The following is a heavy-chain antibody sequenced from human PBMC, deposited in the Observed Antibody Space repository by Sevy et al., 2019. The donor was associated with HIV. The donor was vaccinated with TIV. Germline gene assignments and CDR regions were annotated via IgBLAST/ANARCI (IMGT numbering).Heavy chain of an antibody. CDR2: INGSGGST. D-gene: IGHD3-22*01. CDR3: AKVGHYYDSSGYYADY. J-gene: IGHJ4*02. Sequence: GGSLRLSCAASGFTFSSYAMSWVRQAPGKGLEWVSAINGSGGSTYYAESVKGRFTISRDNSKNTPYLQMISLSAEDTAVYYCAKVGHYYDSSGYYADYWGQGTLVTVSS. CDR1: GFTFSSYA. V-gene: IGHV3-23*01.